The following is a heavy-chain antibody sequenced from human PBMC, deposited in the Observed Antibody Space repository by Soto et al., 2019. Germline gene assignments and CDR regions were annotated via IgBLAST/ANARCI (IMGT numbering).Heavy chain of an antibody. J-gene: IGHJ4*02. Sequence: EVQLVESGGGLVQPGRSLRLSCAASGFTFDDYAMHWVRQAPGKGLEWVSGISWNSGSIGYADSVKGRFTISRDNAKNSLYLQMNSLRAEDTALYYCAKVAYGSGSYYNQPLDYWGQGTLVTVSS. CDR3: AKVAYGSGSYYNQPLDY. CDR1: GFTFDDYA. D-gene: IGHD3-10*01. CDR2: ISWNSGSI. V-gene: IGHV3-9*01.